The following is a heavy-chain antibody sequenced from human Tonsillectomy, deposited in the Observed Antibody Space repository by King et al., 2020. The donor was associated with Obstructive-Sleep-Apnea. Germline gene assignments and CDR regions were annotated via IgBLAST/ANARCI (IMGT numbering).Heavy chain of an antibody. D-gene: IGHD4-11*01. CDR1: GFSFTSYW. J-gene: IGHJ6*02. Sequence: VQLVESGGGLVQPGGSLRLSCAASGFSFTSYWMTWVRQAPGKGLEWVANINQDGSEKYYVDSVRGRLTISRDNVKNSLYLQMNSLRAEDTAVYYCARDYGLQPYGLDVWGQGTTVTVSS. CDR2: INQDGSEK. CDR3: ARDYGLQPYGLDV. V-gene: IGHV3-7*03.